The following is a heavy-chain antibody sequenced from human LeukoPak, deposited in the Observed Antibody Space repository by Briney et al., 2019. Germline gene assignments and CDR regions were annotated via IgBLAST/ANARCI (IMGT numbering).Heavy chain of an antibody. J-gene: IGHJ4*02. CDR2: ISYDGSKK. CDR3: AKDPGVGRLSIAY. V-gene: IGHV3-30*18. D-gene: IGHD2-15*01. Sequence: GGSLRLSCAASGFTFSSYGMHWVRQAPGKGLEWVAVISYDGSKKYYADSVKGRFTIARDNSKTTLYLQMNSVSAEDTAVYYCAKDPGVGRLSIAYWGQGTLVTVSS. CDR1: GFTFSSYG.